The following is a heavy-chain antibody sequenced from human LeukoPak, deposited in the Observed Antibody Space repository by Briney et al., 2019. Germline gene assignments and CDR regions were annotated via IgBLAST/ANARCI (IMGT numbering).Heavy chain of an antibody. D-gene: IGHD2-21*02. CDR3: ARDWRHTYCGGDCYPDAFDI. J-gene: IGHJ3*02. CDR1: GFTFSSYS. Sequence: GGSLRLSCAASGFTFSSYSMNWVRQAPGKGLEWVSYISSSSSTIYYADSVKGRFTISRDNAKNSLYLQMNSLRAEDTAVYYCARDWRHTYCGGDCYPDAFDIWGQGTMVTVSS. CDR2: ISSSSSTI. V-gene: IGHV3-48*01.